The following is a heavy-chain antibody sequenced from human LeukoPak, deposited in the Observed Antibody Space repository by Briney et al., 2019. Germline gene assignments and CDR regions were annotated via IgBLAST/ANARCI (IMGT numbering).Heavy chain of an antibody. D-gene: IGHD3-10*01. CDR1: GCTFSSYA. Sequence: ASAKVSCKASGCTFSSYAISWVRQAPGQGLEWMGGIIPIFGTANYAQKFQGRVTITTDESTSTAYMELSSLRSEDTAVYYCASTPPPEEFRNFDYWGQGTLVTVSS. CDR3: ASTPPPEEFRNFDY. J-gene: IGHJ4*02. V-gene: IGHV1-69*05. CDR2: IIPIFGTA.